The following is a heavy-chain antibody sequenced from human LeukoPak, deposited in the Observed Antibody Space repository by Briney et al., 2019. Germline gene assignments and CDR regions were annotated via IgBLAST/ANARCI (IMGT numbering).Heavy chain of an antibody. CDR3: ARVITGTSWFDP. CDR1: GFTFSSYA. J-gene: IGHJ5*02. V-gene: IGHV3-30-3*01. Sequence: PGRSLRLSCAASGFTFSSYAMHWVRQAPGKGLEWVAVISYDGSNKYYADSVKGRFTISRDNSKNTLYLQMNSLRAEDTAVYYCARVITGTSWFDPWGQGTLVTVSS. D-gene: IGHD1-7*01. CDR2: ISYDGSNK.